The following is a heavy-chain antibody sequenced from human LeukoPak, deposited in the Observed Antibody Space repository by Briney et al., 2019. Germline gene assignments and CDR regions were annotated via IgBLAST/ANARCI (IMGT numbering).Heavy chain of an antibody. J-gene: IGHJ4*02. V-gene: IGHV3-74*01. D-gene: IGHD1-26*01. CDR1: GFTFSSYW. Sequence: GGSLRLSCAASGFTFSSYWMHWVRQVPGKGLVWVSRINSDGRSTSYADSVKGRFTISRDNAKNTLHLQMNSLRVEDTAVCYCARGGSYAIDYWGQGILVTVPS. CDR2: INSDGRST. CDR3: ARGGSYAIDY.